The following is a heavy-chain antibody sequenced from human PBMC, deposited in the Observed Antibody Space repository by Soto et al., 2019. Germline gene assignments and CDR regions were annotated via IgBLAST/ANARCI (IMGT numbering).Heavy chain of an antibody. J-gene: IGHJ4*01. D-gene: IGHD3-10*01. CDR2: IIPIFGTA. V-gene: IGHV1-69*05. CDR3: ASWYYGSGSYYDSDF. CDR1: GGTFSSYA. Sequence: ASVKVSCKASGGTFSSYAISWVRQAPGQGLEWMGGIIPIFGTANYAQKFQGRVNMTTDTSTSTAYMELRSLRSDDTAVYYCASWYYGSGSYYDSDFWGHGTLVTVSS.